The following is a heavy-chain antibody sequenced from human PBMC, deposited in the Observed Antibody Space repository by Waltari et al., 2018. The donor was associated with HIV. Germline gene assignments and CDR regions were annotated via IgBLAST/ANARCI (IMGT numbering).Heavy chain of an antibody. D-gene: IGHD6-19*01. CDR2: INTNTGKT. V-gene: IGHV7-4-1*02. Sequence: QGQLVQSGSELKNPGASVKVSCKASGYTFNTYAMNWIRQAPGQGLEWMGWINTNTGKTTDAQGFTGRFVFSLDTSVSKTYLQISSLKAEDTAVYYCARGPSPRGTSRWFYFDDWGQGTLVTVSS. CDR1: GYTFNTYA. J-gene: IGHJ4*02. CDR3: ARGPSPRGTSRWFYFDD.